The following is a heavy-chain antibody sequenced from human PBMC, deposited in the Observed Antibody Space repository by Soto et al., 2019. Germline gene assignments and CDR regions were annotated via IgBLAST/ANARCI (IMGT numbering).Heavy chain of an antibody. D-gene: IGHD2-2*01. CDR3: ARGLVVPAATYDLNWFDP. V-gene: IGHV4-34*01. Sequence: SETLSLTCAVYGGSFSGYYWSWIRQPPGKGLEWIGEINHSGSTNYNPSLKSRVTISVDTSKNQLSLKLSSVTAADTAVYYCARGLVVPAATYDLNWFDPWGQGTLVTVSS. CDR1: GGSFSGYY. CDR2: INHSGST. J-gene: IGHJ5*02.